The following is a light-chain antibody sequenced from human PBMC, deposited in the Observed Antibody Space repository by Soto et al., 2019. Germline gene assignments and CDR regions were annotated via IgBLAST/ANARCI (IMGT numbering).Light chain of an antibody. Sequence: EIVLTQSPATLSLSPGERATLSCRASQSVTSRLAWYQQRPGQAPRLPIFDASYRATGVPGRFSGSGSGTDFTLTISSLEPEDFAVYYCQQRYNWPLTFGGGTKVDIK. V-gene: IGKV3-11*01. J-gene: IGKJ4*01. CDR3: QQRYNWPLT. CDR2: DAS. CDR1: QSVTSR.